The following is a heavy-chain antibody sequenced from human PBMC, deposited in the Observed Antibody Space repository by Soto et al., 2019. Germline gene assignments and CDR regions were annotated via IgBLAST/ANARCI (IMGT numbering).Heavy chain of an antibody. Sequence: KTSETLSLTCAVYGGFPSESYWTWIRQPPGKGLEWIGEINHVGGTNYNPSLKSRVTMSVDTSQNQFSLRLISVTAADTAMYFCVRIRYQLPSSVLWLDPWGQGTPVTVSS. J-gene: IGHJ5*02. CDR2: INHVGGT. V-gene: IGHV4-34*01. CDR1: GGFPSESY. D-gene: IGHD3-16*01. CDR3: VRIRYQLPSSVLWLDP.